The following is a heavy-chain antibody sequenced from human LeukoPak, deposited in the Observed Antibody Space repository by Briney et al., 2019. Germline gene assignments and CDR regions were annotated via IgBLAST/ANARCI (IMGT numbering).Heavy chain of an antibody. CDR3: ARERRVAPNWFDP. J-gene: IGHJ5*02. CDR1: GYTFTGYY. D-gene: IGHD3-3*01. Sequence: ASVKVSCKASGYTFTGYYMHWVRQAPGQGLEWMGWINPNSGGRNYAQKFQGRVTMTRDTSISTAYMELSRLRSDDTAVYYCARERRVAPNWFDPWGQGTLVTVSS. V-gene: IGHV1-2*02. CDR2: INPNSGGR.